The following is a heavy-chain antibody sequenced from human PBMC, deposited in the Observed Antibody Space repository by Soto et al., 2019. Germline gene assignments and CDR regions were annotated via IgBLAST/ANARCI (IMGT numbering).Heavy chain of an antibody. J-gene: IGHJ5*02. CDR3: ARDADKAMANNWFDP. D-gene: IGHD5-18*01. Sequence: SVKVSCTASGGTFISYAIIWVRQAPGQGLEWMGGIIPIFGTANYAQKFQDRVTITADESTSTAYMELSSLKSEDTAVYYCARDADKAMANNWFDPWGQGTLVTVSS. V-gene: IGHV1-69*01. CDR1: GGTFISYA. CDR2: IIPIFGTA.